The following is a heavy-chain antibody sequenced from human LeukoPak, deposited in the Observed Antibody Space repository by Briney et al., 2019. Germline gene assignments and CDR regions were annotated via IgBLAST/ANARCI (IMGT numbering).Heavy chain of an antibody. CDR2: MNPNSGNT. CDR1: GYTFTSYD. CDR3: ARVAQLRYYCDY. J-gene: IGHJ4*02. D-gene: IGHD3-9*01. V-gene: IGHV1-8*03. Sequence: ASVKVSCKASGYTFTSYDINWVRQATGQGLEWMGWMNPNSGNTGYAQKFQGRVTITRNTSISTAYMELSSLRSEDTAVYYCARVAQLRYYCDYWGQGALVTVSS.